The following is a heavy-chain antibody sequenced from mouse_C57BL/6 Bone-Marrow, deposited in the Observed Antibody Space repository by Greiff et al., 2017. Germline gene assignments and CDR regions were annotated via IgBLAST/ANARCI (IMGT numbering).Heavy chain of an antibody. V-gene: IGHV5-4*01. CDR3: ARERYYRAMDY. D-gene: IGHD2-14*01. CDR2: ISDGGSYT. J-gene: IGHJ4*01. CDR1: GFTFSSYA. Sequence: DVQLVESGGGLVKPGGSLKLSCAASGFTFSSYAMSWVRQTPEKRLEWVATISDGGSYTYYPDNVKGRFTIARDNAKNNLYLQMSQLKPEDTAMYYGARERYYRAMDYWGQGTSVTVSS.